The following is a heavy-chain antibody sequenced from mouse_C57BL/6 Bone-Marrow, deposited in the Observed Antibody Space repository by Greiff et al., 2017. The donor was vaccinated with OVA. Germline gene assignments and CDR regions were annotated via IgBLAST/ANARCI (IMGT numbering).Heavy chain of an antibody. J-gene: IGHJ2*01. V-gene: IGHV1-80*01. CDR2: IYPGDGDT. D-gene: IGHD2-4*01. CDR1: GYAFSSYW. Sequence: QVQLQQSGAELVKPGASVKISCKASGYAFSSYWMNWVKQRPGKGLEWIGQIYPGDGDTNYNGKFKGKATLTADKSSSTAYMQLSSLTSEDSAVYFCARGRLFIDYDYWGQGTTLTVSS. CDR3: ARGRLFIDYDY.